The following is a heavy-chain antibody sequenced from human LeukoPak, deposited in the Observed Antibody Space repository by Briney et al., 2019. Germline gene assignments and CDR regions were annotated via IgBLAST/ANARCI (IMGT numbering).Heavy chain of an antibody. CDR1: GGTFSSYA. V-gene: IGHV1-69*01. D-gene: IGHD3-22*01. J-gene: IGHJ6*02. Sequence: ASVKVSCKASGGTFSSYAISWVRQAPGQGLEWMGGIIPIFGTANYAQKFQGRVTITADESTSTAYMELSSLRSEDTAVYYCARAYYDSSGYHYYYYYYGMDVWGQGTTVTVSS. CDR3: ARAYYDSSGYHYYYYYYGMDV. CDR2: IIPIFGTA.